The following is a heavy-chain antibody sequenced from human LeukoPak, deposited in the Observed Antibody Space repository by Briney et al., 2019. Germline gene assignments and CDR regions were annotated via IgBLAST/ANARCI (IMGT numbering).Heavy chain of an antibody. Sequence: SETLSLTCTVSGGSISSYYWSWIWQPPGKGLEWIGYIYTSGSTNYNPSLKSRVTISVDTSKNQLSLKLSSVTAADTAVYYCASAEIAAAGPFDYWGQGTLVTVSS. CDR3: ASAEIAAAGPFDY. V-gene: IGHV4-4*09. J-gene: IGHJ4*02. CDR1: GGSISSYY. D-gene: IGHD6-13*01. CDR2: IYTSGST.